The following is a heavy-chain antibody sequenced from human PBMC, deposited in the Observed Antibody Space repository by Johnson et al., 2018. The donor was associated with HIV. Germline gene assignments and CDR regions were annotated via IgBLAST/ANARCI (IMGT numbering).Heavy chain of an antibody. CDR2: ISYDGSNK. CDR1: GITFSSYA. Sequence: QVQLVESGGGVVQPGRSLRLSCAASGITFSSYAMHWVRQAPGKGLEWVAVISYDGSNKYYADSVKGRFTTSRDNSNNTLYLQMNSLRAEDTAVYYCARDQDWGYYDTTAFDIWGQGTMVTVSS. V-gene: IGHV3-30*04. J-gene: IGHJ3*02. CDR3: ARDQDWGYYDTTAFDI. D-gene: IGHD3-16*01.